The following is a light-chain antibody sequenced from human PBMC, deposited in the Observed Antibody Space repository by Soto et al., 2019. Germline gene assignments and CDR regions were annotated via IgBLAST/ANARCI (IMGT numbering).Light chain of an antibody. CDR1: SSNIGAGYD. J-gene: IGLJ1*01. CDR2: ANK. V-gene: IGLV1-40*01. Sequence: VLAHPPSVSGARGQRVTISCTGSSSNIGAGYDVHWYQQLPGTAPKLLIYANKNRPAGVPDRFSASKSGTSASLAITGLQAEDEADYYCQSYDTSPSGYVFGTGTKVTVL. CDR3: QSYDTSPSGYV.